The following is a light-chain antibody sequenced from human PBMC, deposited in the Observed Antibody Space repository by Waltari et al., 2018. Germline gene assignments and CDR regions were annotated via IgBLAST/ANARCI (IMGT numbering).Light chain of an antibody. CDR3: HVWHPHVDPGV. CDR2: YDR. CDR1: NLGTYR. Sequence: SYVVTQPPSVSVAPGETATITCGGDNLGTYRVHWYQQKAGQAPVLVIFYDRDPPSGIPDRFSGSNSGNTATLTISRVEAGDEARYYCHVWHPHVDPGVFGTGTEVTVL. V-gene: IGLV3-21*04. J-gene: IGLJ1*01.